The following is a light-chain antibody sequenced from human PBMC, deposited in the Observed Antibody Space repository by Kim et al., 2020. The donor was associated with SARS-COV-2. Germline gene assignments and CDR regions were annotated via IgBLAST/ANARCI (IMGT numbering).Light chain of an antibody. CDR3: QQYNKWPLYT. V-gene: IGKV3-15*01. J-gene: IGKJ2*01. CDR1: QSISSN. Sequence: VSPGERANLSCRASQSISSNLAWYQQKPGQAPRLLIYGSSTMATGTPVRFSGSGSGTEFSLTISSLQSEDFSVYYCQQYNKWPLYTFGQGTKLEI. CDR2: GSS.